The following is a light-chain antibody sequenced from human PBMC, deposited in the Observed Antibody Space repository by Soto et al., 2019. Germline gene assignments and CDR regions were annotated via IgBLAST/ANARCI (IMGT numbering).Light chain of an antibody. CDR2: LAS. V-gene: IGKV3-11*01. CDR3: HQRQSWPRT. J-gene: IGKJ1*01. Sequence: EIVLTQSPATLSSFPGDRVTLSCRASQAVNTRLAWYQHKPGQAPRLLIYLASNRAAGVPARFSGSGSGTDFPLTISNVEPEDFAVYCCHQRQSWPRTFGQGTKVDIK. CDR1: QAVNTR.